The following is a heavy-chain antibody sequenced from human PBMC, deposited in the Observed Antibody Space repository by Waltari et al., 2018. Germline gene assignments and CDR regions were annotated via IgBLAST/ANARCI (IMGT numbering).Heavy chain of an antibody. CDR1: GGSISSYY. J-gene: IGHJ4*02. V-gene: IGHV4-59*08. CDR2: IYYSGRT. D-gene: IGHD6-6*01. CDR3: AGTAARREYYFDY. Sequence: QVQLQESGPGLVKPSETLSLTCTVSGGSISSYYWSWIRQPPGKGLEWIVYIYYSGRTNYNPSLRSRVTIAVDTSKNQCSLKLSSVTAADTAVYYWAGTAARREYYFDYWGQGTLVTVSS.